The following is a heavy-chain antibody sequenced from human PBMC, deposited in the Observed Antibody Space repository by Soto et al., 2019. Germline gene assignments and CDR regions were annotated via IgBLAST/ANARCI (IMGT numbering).Heavy chain of an antibody. D-gene: IGHD6-6*01. CDR1: GGSIGRYY. J-gene: IGHJ4*02. V-gene: IGHV4-59*08. Sequence: SETLSLTCSVSGGSIGRYYWSWIRQSPGEGLEWIGFIYDSENTNYNPSLKSRVTISGDTSKNQLSLTLSSVTAADTAIYYCARHEKGSSFDHWGQGALVTVSS. CDR3: ARHEKGSSFDH. CDR2: IYDSENT.